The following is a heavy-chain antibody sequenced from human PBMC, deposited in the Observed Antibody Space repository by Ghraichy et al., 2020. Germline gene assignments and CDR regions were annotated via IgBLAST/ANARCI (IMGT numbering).Heavy chain of an antibody. CDR2: IWYDARNK. CDR3: ARDPYHFAPSDYFGMDV. V-gene: IGHV3-33*01. J-gene: IGHJ6*02. CDR1: GFTFSSYG. D-gene: IGHD3/OR15-3a*01. Sequence: GGSLRLSCAASGFTFSSYGMHWVRQAPGKGLEWVAVIWYDARNKDYADSVKGRFTISRDNSRNTVYLDMSSLRPEDTGVYYCARDPYHFAPSDYFGMDVWGQGTTVTVSS.